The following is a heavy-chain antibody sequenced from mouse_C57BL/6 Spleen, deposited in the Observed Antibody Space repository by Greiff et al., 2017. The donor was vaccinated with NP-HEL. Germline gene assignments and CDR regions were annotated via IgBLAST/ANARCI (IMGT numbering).Heavy chain of an antibody. D-gene: IGHD1-1*01. CDR1: GFTFSSYG. V-gene: IGHV5-6*01. Sequence: EVKLVESGGDLVKPGGSLKLSCAASGFTFSSYGMSWVRQTPDKRLEWVATISSGGSYTYYPDSVKGRFTISRDNAKNTLYLQMSSLKSEDTAMYYCARHEDYGSSFDYWGQSTTLTVSS. CDR3: ARHEDYGSSFDY. CDR2: ISSGGSYT. J-gene: IGHJ2*01.